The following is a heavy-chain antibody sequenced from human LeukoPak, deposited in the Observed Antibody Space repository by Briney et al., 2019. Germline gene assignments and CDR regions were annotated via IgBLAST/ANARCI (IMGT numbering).Heavy chain of an antibody. CDR2: IYSDGET. V-gene: IGHV3-66*01. CDR3: TRDPDG. J-gene: IGHJ4*02. Sequence: PGGSLRLSCAASGFTVSDFYMRWVRLAPGKGLEWVSVIYSDGETFHAESVKGRFTLSRDNSKNILYLQMNSLRAEDTAVYYCTRDPDGWGQGTLVTVSS. CDR1: GFTVSDFY.